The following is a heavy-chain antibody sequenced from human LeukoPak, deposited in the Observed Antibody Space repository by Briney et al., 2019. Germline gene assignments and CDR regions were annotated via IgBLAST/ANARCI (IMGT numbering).Heavy chain of an antibody. Sequence: ASVKLSCKASGSTFTMYDINRMRQATGQGLEWMGWMNPNSGNTGYAQKFQGRVTMTRNTSISTAYMELSSLRSEDTAVYYCERPPAKGAMAGKEGWYFDLWGRGTLVTVSS. D-gene: IGHD6-19*01. CDR3: ERPPAKGAMAGKEGWYFDL. CDR1: GSTFTMYD. V-gene: IGHV1-8*01. J-gene: IGHJ2*01. CDR2: MNPNSGNT.